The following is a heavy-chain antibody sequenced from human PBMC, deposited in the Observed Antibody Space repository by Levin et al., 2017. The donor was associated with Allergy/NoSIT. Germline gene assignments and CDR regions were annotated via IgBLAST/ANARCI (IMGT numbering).Heavy chain of an antibody. V-gene: IGHV3-21*04. J-gene: IGHJ6*04. CDR2: IGVSASII. D-gene: IGHD3-3*01. CDR3: ARGTGRTTMFGEVDV. CDR1: GFSFSAYS. Sequence: GESLKISCAASGFSFSAYSMDWFRQAPGKGLEWVSSIGVSASIIHYAESLQGRFTVSRDNAENSLYLQMNSLRDEDTAVYYCARGTGRTTMFGEVDVWGKGTTVTVSS.